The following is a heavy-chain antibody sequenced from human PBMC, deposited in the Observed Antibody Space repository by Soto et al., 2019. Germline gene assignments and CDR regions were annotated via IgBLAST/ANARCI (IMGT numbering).Heavy chain of an antibody. CDR2: IYNSGST. J-gene: IGHJ6*02. V-gene: IGHV4-39*01. D-gene: IGHD2-15*01. Sequence: SETLSLTCSVPGASIYNGGYYWGWIRQPPGKGLEWIGSIYNSGSTYYNQSLKSRVTISVDTSKNQISLKLSSVTAAETAVYKCATREGYCSGGSCYSADYYYGMDVWGQGTTVTVS. CDR1: GASIYNGGYY. CDR3: ATREGYCSGGSCYSADYYYGMDV.